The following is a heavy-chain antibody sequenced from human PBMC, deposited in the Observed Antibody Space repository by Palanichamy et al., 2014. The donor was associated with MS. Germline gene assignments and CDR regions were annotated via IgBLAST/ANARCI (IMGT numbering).Heavy chain of an antibody. V-gene: IGHV3-53*01. CDR2: IYSGGST. Sequence: EVQLVESGGGLIQPGGSLRLSCAASGFTVSSNYMSWVRQAPGKGLEWVSVIYSGGSTYYADSVKGRFTTSRDNSKNTLYLQMNSLRAEDTAVYYCARARKGRGYSPYPDYWGQGTLVTVSS. D-gene: IGHD5-18*01. CDR1: GFTVSSNY. CDR3: ARARKGRGYSPYPDY. J-gene: IGHJ4*02.